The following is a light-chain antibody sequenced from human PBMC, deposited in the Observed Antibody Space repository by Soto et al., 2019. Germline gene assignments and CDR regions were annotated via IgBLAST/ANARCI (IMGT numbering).Light chain of an antibody. V-gene: IGKV3-20*01. CDR2: GAS. J-gene: IGKJ1*01. CDR3: QQYGSSPWT. CDR1: QSVSSY. Sequence: EIVLTQSPGTLSLSPGERATLSFRASQSVSSYLAWYQQKPGQAPRLLIYGASSRATGIPDRFSGSGSGTDFTLTISRLEPEDVAVYYCQQYGSSPWTFGQGTKVDIK.